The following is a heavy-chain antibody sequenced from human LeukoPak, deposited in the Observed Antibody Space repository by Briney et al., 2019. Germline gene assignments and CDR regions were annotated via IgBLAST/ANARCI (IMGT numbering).Heavy chain of an antibody. V-gene: IGHV4-59*08. D-gene: IGHD3-10*01. CDR3: ARHSRSVDYGSGSYTWDY. CDR1: GGSISSYY. J-gene: IGHJ4*02. Sequence: SETLSLTCTVSGGSISSYYWSWIRQPPGKGLEWIGEINHSGSTYYNLSLKSRVTISVDTSRNQFSLKLSSVTAADTAVYYCARHSRSVDYGSGSYTWDYWGQGTPVTVSS. CDR2: INHSGST.